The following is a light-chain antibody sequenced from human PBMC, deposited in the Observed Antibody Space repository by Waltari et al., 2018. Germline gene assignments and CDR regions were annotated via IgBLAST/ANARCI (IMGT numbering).Light chain of an antibody. CDR2: GND. CDR3: NSRDSSGTRVL. V-gene: IGLV3-19*01. J-gene: IGLJ2*01. Sequence: SSELTQDPAVSVALGQTVRITCQGDTLSDSYPNWYQQKPGQAPLLVIYGNDNRPSGIPDRFSGSRSENTGALTITGVQAEDEADYYCNSRDSSGTRVLFGGGTKLTVL. CDR1: TLSDSY.